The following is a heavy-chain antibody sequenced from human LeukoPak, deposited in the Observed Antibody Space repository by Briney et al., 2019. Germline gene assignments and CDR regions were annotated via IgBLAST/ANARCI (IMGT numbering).Heavy chain of an antibody. Sequence: GGSLRLSCAASGFTFSNYAMSWVRQAPGKGLEWFSAISGSASSTYHADSVKGRFTISRDNSKNTLYLQMNSLRAEDTAVYYCARASSDYYYYYMDVWGKGTTVTVSS. J-gene: IGHJ6*03. V-gene: IGHV3-23*01. CDR2: ISGSASST. D-gene: IGHD6-6*01. CDR3: ARASSDYYYYYMDV. CDR1: GFTFSNYA.